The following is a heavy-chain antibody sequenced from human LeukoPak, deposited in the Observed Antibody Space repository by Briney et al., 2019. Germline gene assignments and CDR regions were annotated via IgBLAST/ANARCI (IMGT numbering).Heavy chain of an antibody. CDR3: APNRGVGANY. CDR1: GFTFSSYS. CDR2: ISGSGGST. V-gene: IGHV3-23*01. D-gene: IGHD1-26*01. Sequence: PGGSLRLSCAASGFTFSSYSMNWVRQAPGKGLEWVSAISGSGGSTYYADSVKGRFTISRDNSKNTLYLQMNSLRAEDTAVYYCAPNRGVGANYWGQGTLVTVSS. J-gene: IGHJ4*02.